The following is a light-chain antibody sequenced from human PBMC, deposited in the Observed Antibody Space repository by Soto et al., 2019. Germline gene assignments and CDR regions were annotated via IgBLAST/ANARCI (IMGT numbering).Light chain of an antibody. J-gene: IGKJ5*01. CDR2: VAS. CDR3: QQSYGTPIT. CDR1: QSISRY. Sequence: DIQLTQSPSSLSATVGDRSTITCRASQSISRYLNWYQQKPGKAPNLLIYVASSLQSEVPSRFSGSGSGTDFTLTITSLQPEDFATYYCQQSYGTPITFGQGTRLEIK. V-gene: IGKV1-39*01.